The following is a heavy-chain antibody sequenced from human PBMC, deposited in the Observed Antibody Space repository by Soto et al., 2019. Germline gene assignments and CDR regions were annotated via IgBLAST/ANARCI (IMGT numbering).Heavy chain of an antibody. J-gene: IGHJ4*02. Sequence: SVKVSYKTSGFMFTSSALQWVRQARGQRLEWIGWLVVGSGNTHYAQHFQERVTLTRDMSTGTAYMELSSLRSEDTAVYYCAAVPVLRFLKWLPAYFDYWGQGTLVTVSS. V-gene: IGHV1-58*01. CDR1: GFMFTSSA. CDR3: AAVPVLRFLKWLPAYFDY. D-gene: IGHD3-3*01. CDR2: LVVGSGNT.